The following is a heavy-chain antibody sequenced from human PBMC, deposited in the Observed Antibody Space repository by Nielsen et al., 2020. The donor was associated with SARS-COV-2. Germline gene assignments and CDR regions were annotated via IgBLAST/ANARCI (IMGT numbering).Heavy chain of an antibody. D-gene: IGHD6-19*01. Sequence: ASVKVPCKASGYTFTVYYMHWVRQAPGQGLEWMGLINPNSGSTNSAQKFQGRVTMTRDTTISTAYMELSRLRSDDTAVYYCARDKVVAGMDYWGQGTLVTVSS. CDR2: INPNSGST. CDR1: GYTFTVYY. V-gene: IGHV1-2*06. J-gene: IGHJ4*02. CDR3: ARDKVVAGMDY.